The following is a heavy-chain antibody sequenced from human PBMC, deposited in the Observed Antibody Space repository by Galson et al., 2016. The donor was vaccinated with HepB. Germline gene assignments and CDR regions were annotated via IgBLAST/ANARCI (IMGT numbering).Heavy chain of an antibody. V-gene: IGHV3-23*01. D-gene: IGHD3-10*01. CDR1: GLSFSTYA. CDR2: ISGSGGRI. CDR3: AKENTMVRGIMGYWKRKLYYYYGMAA. J-gene: IGHJ6*02. Sequence: SLRLSCAASGLSFSTYAMNWVRQAPGKGLEWVSAISGSGGRIHYADSVKGRFTISRDSSKNTLYLQMNSLRAEDTAVYYCAKENTMVRGIMGYWKRKLYYYYGMAAWGPGTTVTVSS.